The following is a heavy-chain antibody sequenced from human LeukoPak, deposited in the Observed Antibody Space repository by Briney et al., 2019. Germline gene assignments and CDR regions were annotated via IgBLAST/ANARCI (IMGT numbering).Heavy chain of an antibody. CDR1: GYTFTSYW. V-gene: IGHV5-51*01. Sequence: GESLKISCKGSGYTFTSYWIGWVRQMPGKGLEWMGIIYPGDSDTRYSPSFQGQVTISADKSISTAYLQWSSLKASDTAIYYCARHEEGGYSYGLGDYWGQGTLVTVSS. J-gene: IGHJ4*02. CDR3: ARHEEGGYSYGLGDY. CDR2: IYPGDSDT. D-gene: IGHD5-18*01.